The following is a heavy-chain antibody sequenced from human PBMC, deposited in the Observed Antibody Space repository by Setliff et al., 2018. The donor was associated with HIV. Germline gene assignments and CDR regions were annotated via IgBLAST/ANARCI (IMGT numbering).Heavy chain of an antibody. CDR1: GGSFSGYY. V-gene: IGHV4-34*01. D-gene: IGHD3-10*01. Sequence: SETLSLTCAVYGGSFSGYYWSWIRQPTGKGLEWIGEIKHSGSTNYNPSLKSRVTISVDTSKNQFSLKLSSVTAADTAVYYCARGRNYYGSGSYYNVLLGSNYYYYMYVWGKGTTVTVSS. J-gene: IGHJ6*03. CDR3: ARGRNYYGSGSYYNVLLGSNYYYYMYV. CDR2: IKHSGST.